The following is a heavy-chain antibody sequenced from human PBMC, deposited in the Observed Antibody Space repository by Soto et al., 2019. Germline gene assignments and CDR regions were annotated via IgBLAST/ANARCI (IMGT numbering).Heavy chain of an antibody. D-gene: IGHD6-19*01. CDR2: ISYTGTNT. CDR3: ARELTAVAGAKAFDI. V-gene: IGHV3-30-3*01. J-gene: IGHJ3*02. Sequence: QVQLVESGGGVVQPGMSLRLSCAASGFTFSSYAMHWVRQAPGKGLEWVAVISYTGTNTYYADSVKGRFTISRDNSKKTLYVQMNSLRTEDTAVYYCARELTAVAGAKAFDIWGQGTMVIVSS. CDR1: GFTFSSYA.